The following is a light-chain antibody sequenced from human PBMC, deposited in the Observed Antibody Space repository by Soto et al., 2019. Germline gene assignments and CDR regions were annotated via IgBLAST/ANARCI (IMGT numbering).Light chain of an antibody. CDR1: SSDVGAYNY. CDR2: DVT. V-gene: IGLV2-11*01. J-gene: IGLJ3*02. CDR3: SSYAGSSLWV. Sequence: QSVLTQPRSVSGSPGQSVTISCTGTSSDVGAYNYVSWYQHHPGKAPKLVIYDVTKRPSGVPDRFAGSKSGNTASLTISGLQAEDEADYYCSSYAGSSLWVFGGGTKVTVL.